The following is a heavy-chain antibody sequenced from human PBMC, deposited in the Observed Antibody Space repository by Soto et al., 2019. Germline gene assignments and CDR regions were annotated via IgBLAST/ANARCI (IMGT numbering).Heavy chain of an antibody. CDR1: VFTFGPYW. CDR3: ERPYTVAGGSYWCFDL. V-gene: IGHV3-7*01. CDR2: IKADGSEK. Sequence: EGQLVESGGGLVQPGGSLRLSCAASVFTFGPYWMTWVRQATGKGLEWVAKIKADGSEKDYVESVKGRFTISKDNTKTLFYLQINSLTAEDTAVYYCERPYTVAGGSYWCFDLWGRGNLVTVSA. J-gene: IGHJ2*01. D-gene: IGHD3-16*01.